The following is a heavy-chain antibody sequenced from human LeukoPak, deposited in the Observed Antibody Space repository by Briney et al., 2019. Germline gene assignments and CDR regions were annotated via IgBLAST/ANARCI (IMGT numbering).Heavy chain of an antibody. CDR2: NRNTGGTI. V-gene: IGHV3-48*03. D-gene: IGHD3-22*01. J-gene: IGHJ4*02. CDR1: GFTFSSYE. CDR3: ARDPADDSSGYYLGQFDY. Sequence: QPAGALRLSCASSGFTFSSYEMNWVRQAPGEGLEWVSYNRNTGGTIYSPDSVKGRFASSRDNAKNSLYLQINSLRAEDTAVYYCARDPADDSSGYYLGQFDYWGQGTLVTLSA.